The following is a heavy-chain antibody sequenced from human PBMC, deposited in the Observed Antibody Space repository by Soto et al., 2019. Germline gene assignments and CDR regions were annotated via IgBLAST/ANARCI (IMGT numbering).Heavy chain of an antibody. D-gene: IGHD3-10*01. Sequence: QVQLVQSGAEVKKPGSSVKVSCKASGGTFSSYAISWVRQAPGQGLEWMGGIIPIFGTANYAQKFQGRVTITADESTSTAYMELSSLRSEDTAVYYCARGGTMVRGVISSIDYWGQGTLVTVSS. CDR2: IIPIFGTA. V-gene: IGHV1-69*12. J-gene: IGHJ4*02. CDR3: ARGGTMVRGVISSIDY. CDR1: GGTFSSYA.